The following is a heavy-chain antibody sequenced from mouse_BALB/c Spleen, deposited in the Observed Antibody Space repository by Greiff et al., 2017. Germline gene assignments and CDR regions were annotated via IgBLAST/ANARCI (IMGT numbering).Heavy chain of an antibody. D-gene: IGHD1-2*01. CDR2: INPSTGYT. CDR3: ARSTTATYYAMDY. J-gene: IGHJ4*01. CDR1: GYTFTSYW. Sequence: VMLVESGAELAKPGASVKMSCKASGYTFTSYWMHWVKQRPGQGLEWIGYINPSTGYTEYNQKFKDKATLTADKSSSTAYMQLSSLTSEDSAVYYCARSTTATYYAMDYWGQGTSVTVSS. V-gene: IGHV1-7*01.